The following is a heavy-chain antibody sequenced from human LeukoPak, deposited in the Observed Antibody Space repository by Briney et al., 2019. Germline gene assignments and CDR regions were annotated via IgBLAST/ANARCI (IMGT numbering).Heavy chain of an antibody. CDR3: ARRAGGTSHGDGFYYFNY. J-gene: IGHJ4*02. D-gene: IGHD2-2*01. Sequence: GESLKISCKGSGYTFSSYWIAWVRHTPGKGPEWMGIIYTGDSETKYSPSFQGHVTISADKSINTVYLQWTSLEALDTAMYYCARRAGGTSHGDGFYYFNYWGQGTLVTVSS. CDR2: IYTGDSET. CDR1: GYTFSSYW. V-gene: IGHV5-51*01.